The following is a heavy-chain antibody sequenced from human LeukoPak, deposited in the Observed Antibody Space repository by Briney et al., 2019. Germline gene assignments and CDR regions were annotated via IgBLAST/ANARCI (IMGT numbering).Heavy chain of an antibody. J-gene: IGHJ4*02. CDR3: ARGIIAVAGNFDY. CDR1: GFTFSRYW. CDR2: IKQDGSEK. D-gene: IGHD6-19*01. Sequence: GGSLRHSRATSGFTFSRYWMSWVRQAPGKRLEWVANIKQDGSEKYYVDSVKGRFTISRDNAKNSLYLQMNSLRAEDTAVYYCARGIIAVAGNFDYWGQGTLVTVSS. V-gene: IGHV3-7*01.